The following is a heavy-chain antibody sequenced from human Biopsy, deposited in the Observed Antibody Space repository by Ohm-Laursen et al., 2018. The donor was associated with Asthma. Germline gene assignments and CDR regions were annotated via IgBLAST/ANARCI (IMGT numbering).Heavy chain of an antibody. D-gene: IGHD5-12*01. V-gene: IGHV1-69*01. CDR2: IIPIFGTP. J-gene: IGHJ6*02. CDR3: AKTSDIVATIPGSCMDV. CDR1: GGTFSRFA. Sequence: GSSVKVSCKASGGTFSRFAISWVRQAPGQGLEWMGGIIPIFGTPLYAQRFEGRVTITADESTSTVYMELGSLRSEDTAMYFCAKTSDIVATIPGSCMDVWGQGTTVTVSS.